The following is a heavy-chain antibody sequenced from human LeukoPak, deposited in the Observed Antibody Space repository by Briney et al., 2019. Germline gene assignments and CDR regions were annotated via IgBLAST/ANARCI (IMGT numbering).Heavy chain of an antibody. CDR3: ATKRNYDFWSDQNWFDP. D-gene: IGHD3-3*01. J-gene: IGHJ5*02. V-gene: IGHV1-24*01. CDR1: GYTLTELS. Sequence: ASVKVSCTVSGYTLTELSMHWVRQAPGKGLEWMGGFDPEDGETIYAQKFQGRVTMTEDTSTDTAYMELSSLRSEDTAVYYCATKRNYDFWSDQNWFDPWGQGTLVTVSS. CDR2: FDPEDGET.